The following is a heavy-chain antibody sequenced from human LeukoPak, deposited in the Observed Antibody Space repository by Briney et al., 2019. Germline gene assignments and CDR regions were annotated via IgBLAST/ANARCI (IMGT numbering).Heavy chain of an antibody. CDR3: ARLTYYDFWSGYYDYYFDY. CDR2: INHSGST. D-gene: IGHD3-3*01. V-gene: IGHV4-34*01. CDR1: GGSFSGYY. Sequence: SETLSLTCAVYGGSFSGYYWSWIRQPPGKGLEWIGEINHSGSTNYNPSLKSRVTISVDTSKNQFSLKLSSVTAEDTAVYYCARLTYYDFWSGYYDYYFDYWGQGTLVTVSS. J-gene: IGHJ4*02.